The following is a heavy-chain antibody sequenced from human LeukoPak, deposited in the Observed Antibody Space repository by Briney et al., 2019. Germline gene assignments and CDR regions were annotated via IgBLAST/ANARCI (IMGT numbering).Heavy chain of an antibody. Sequence: GGSLRLSCAASGFTFSSYSMNWVRQAPGKGLEWVSSISSSSSYIYYADSVKGRFTISRDNAKNSLYLQMNSLRAEDTAVYYCARDPKSYYYDSSGSGTGYWGQGTLVTVSS. CDR2: ISSSSSYI. D-gene: IGHD3-22*01. J-gene: IGHJ4*02. CDR3: ARDPKSYYYDSSGSGTGY. V-gene: IGHV3-21*01. CDR1: GFTFSSYS.